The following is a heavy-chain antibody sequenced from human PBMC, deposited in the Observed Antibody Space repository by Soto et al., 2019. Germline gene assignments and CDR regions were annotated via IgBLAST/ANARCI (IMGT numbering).Heavy chain of an antibody. Sequence: EVQLLESGGGLVQPGGSLRLSCAASRFTFSNYAMSWVRQAPGKGLEWVSAISGSGGSTHYADSVKGRFTISRDNSKNTLYLQMNSLRAEDTTVYYCAKDSGVGATTSGKDYWGQGTLVTVSS. D-gene: IGHD1-26*01. V-gene: IGHV3-23*01. CDR2: ISGSGGST. CDR1: RFTFSNYA. CDR3: AKDSGVGATTSGKDY. J-gene: IGHJ4*02.